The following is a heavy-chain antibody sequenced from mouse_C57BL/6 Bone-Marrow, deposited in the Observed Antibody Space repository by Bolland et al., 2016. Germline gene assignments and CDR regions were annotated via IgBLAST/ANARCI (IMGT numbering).Heavy chain of an antibody. V-gene: IGHV2-9-1*01. Sequence: WTGGGTNYNSALKSRLSISKDNSKSQVFLKMNSLQTDDTARYYCARLLKSTFLDYWGQGTT. CDR3: ARLLKSTFLDY. D-gene: IGHD1-3*01. CDR2: WTGGGT. J-gene: IGHJ2*01.